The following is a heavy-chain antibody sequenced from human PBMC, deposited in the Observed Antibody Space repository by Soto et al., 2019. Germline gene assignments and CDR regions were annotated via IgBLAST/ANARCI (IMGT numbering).Heavy chain of an antibody. CDR1: GYTFTSYY. D-gene: IGHD3-10*01. J-gene: IGHJ6*02. V-gene: IGHV1-46*01. Sequence: ASVKVSCKASGYTFTSYYMHWVRQAPGQGLEWMGIINPSGGSTSYAQKFQGGVTMTRDTSTSTVYMELSSLRSEDTAVYYCARDPMRITMVRGVFYYGMDVWGQGTTVTVSS. CDR2: INPSGGST. CDR3: ARDPMRITMVRGVFYYGMDV.